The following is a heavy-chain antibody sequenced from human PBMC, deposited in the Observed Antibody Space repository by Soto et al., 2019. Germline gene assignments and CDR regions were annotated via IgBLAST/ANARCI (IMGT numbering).Heavy chain of an antibody. CDR1: GGSISSSSYY. V-gene: IGHV4-39*01. D-gene: IGHD2-21*01. CDR2: IYYSGST. CDR3: ARRFFIPAYYYYGMDV. Sequence: SETLSLTCTVSGGSISSSSYYWGWICQPPGKGLEWIGSIYYSGSTYYNPSLKSRVTISVDTSKNQFSLKLSSVTAADTAVYYCARRFFIPAYYYYGMDVWGQGTTVTVS. J-gene: IGHJ6*02.